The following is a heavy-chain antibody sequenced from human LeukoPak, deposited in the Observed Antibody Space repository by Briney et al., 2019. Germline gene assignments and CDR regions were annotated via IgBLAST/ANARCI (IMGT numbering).Heavy chain of an antibody. D-gene: IGHD5-12*01. Sequence: GGSLRLSCAASGFTLSSYGMNWVRQAPGKGLEWVSVIFGSGDTTYYADSVKGRFTISRDTSKNTLYLQMHSLRAEDTAVYYCAKDQRPDSGYDIDYWGQGTLVTVSS. CDR3: AKDQRPDSGYDIDY. CDR2: IFGSGDTT. V-gene: IGHV3-23*01. CDR1: GFTLSSYG. J-gene: IGHJ4*02.